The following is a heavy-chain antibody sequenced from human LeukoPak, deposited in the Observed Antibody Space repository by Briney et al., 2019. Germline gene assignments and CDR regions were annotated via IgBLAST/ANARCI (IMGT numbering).Heavy chain of an antibody. D-gene: IGHD1-20*01. CDR3: AKDQGSNWNDGVAFDI. Sequence: GGSLRLSCAASGFTFSSYSMNWVRQAPGKGLEWVSAISGSGGSTYYADSVKGRFTISRDNSKNTLYLQMNSLRAEDTAVYYCAKDQGSNWNDGVAFDIWGQGTMVTVSS. CDR2: ISGSGGST. J-gene: IGHJ3*02. CDR1: GFTFSSYS. V-gene: IGHV3-23*01.